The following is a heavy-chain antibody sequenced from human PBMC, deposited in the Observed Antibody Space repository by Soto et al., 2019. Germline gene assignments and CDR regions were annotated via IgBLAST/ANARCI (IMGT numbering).Heavy chain of an antibody. Sequence: EVQLVESGGGLVKPGGSLTLSCAASGFTFSNYTMNWVRQAPGKGLEWVSSISRSSRNIYYADSVKGRCTISRDNAKNALYLHMNSLRAGDTAVYYCARGTYRSKTDFDYWGQGTLVTVSS. CDR3: ARGTYRSKTDFDY. CDR2: ISRSSRNI. D-gene: IGHD6-13*01. CDR1: GFTFSNYT. V-gene: IGHV3-21*01. J-gene: IGHJ4*02.